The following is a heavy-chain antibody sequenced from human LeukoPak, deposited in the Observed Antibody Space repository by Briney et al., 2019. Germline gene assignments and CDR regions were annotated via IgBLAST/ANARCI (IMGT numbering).Heavy chain of an antibody. CDR3: ARGYDYVWGSPYYFDY. V-gene: IGHV4-59*01. Sequence: SETLSLTCAVSGGSISSYYWSWIRQPPGKGLEWIGYIYYSGSTNYNPSLKSRVTISVDTSKNQFSLKLSSVTAADTAVYYCARGYDYVWGSPYYFDYWGQGTLVTVSS. D-gene: IGHD3-16*01. CDR1: GGSISSYY. J-gene: IGHJ4*02. CDR2: IYYSGST.